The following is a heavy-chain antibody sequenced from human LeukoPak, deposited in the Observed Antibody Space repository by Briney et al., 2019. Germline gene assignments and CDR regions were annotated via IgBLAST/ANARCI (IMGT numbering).Heavy chain of an antibody. J-gene: IGHJ4*02. CDR3: ASDIVVVVAATGDY. D-gene: IGHD2-15*01. V-gene: IGHV3-30-3*01. CDR1: GFTFSSYA. CDR2: ISYDGSNK. Sequence: PGGSLRLSCAASGFTFSSYAMHWVRQAPGKGLEWVAVISYDGSNKYYADSVKGRFTISRDNSKNTLYLQMNSLRAEDTAVYYCASDIVVVVAATGDYWGQGTLVTVSS.